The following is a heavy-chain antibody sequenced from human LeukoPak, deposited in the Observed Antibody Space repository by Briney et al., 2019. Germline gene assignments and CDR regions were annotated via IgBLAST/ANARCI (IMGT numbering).Heavy chain of an antibody. CDR1: GFTFSSYV. V-gene: IGHV3-30*03. J-gene: IGHJ5*02. D-gene: IGHD6-19*01. CDR2: ISSDGSNK. CDR3: ARETEYSSGPNWFDP. Sequence: PGGSLRLSCAAPGFTFSSYVMHWVRQAPGKGLEWVALISSDGSNKYYADSVKGRFTISRDNSKNTLYLQMNSLRAEDTAVYYCARETEYSSGPNWFDPWGQGTLVTVSS.